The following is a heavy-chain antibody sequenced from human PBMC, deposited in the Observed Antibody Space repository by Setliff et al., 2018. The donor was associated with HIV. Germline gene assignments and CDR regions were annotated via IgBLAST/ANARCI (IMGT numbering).Heavy chain of an antibody. J-gene: IGHJ5*01. Sequence: GASVKVSCKTSGGTFGGSSAINWVRQAPGQGLEWMGRVVPVFNTVNYAQLFQDRITISADKSTSTAYMELSNLRSNDTAVYYCVRVSREGWPVMWFDSWGQGTLVTVSS. CDR1: GGTFGGSSA. D-gene: IGHD3-16*01. CDR2: VVPVFNTV. CDR3: VRVSREGWPVMWFDS. V-gene: IGHV1-69*06.